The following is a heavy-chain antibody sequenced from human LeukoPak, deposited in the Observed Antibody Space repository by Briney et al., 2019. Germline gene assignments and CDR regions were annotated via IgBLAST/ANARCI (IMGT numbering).Heavy chain of an antibody. J-gene: IGHJ4*02. V-gene: IGHV4-31*03. CDR3: ARGQALMGNRYYFDY. Sequence: KPSETLSLTCTVSGGSISSGGYYWSWIRQHPGKGLEWIGYIYYSGSTYYNPSLKSRVTISVDTSKNQFSLKLSSVTAADAAVYYCARGQALMGNRYYFDYWGQGTLVTVSS. CDR1: GGSISSGGYY. CDR2: IYYSGST.